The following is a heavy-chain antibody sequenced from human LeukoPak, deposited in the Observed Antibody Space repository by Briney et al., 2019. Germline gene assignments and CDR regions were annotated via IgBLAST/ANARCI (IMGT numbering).Heavy chain of an antibody. D-gene: IGHD3-10*01. CDR1: GGTFSSYA. CDR2: IIPIFGTA. CDR3: VVHGSITMVRGTQGY. V-gene: IGHV1-69*13. Sequence: ASVKVSCKASGGTFSSYAISWVRQAPGQGLEWMGGIIPIFGTANYAQKFQGRVTITADESTSTAYMELSSLRSEDTAVYYCVVHGSITMVRGTQGYWGQGTLVTVSS. J-gene: IGHJ4*02.